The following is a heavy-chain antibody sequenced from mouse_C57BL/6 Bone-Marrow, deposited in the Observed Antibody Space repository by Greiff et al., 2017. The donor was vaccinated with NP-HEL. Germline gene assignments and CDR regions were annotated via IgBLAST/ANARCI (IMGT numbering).Heavy chain of an antibody. Sequence: QVQLQQPGAELVKPGASVKLSCKASGYTFTSYWMQWVKQRPGQGLEGIGEIDPSDSYTNYNQKFKGKATLTVDTSSSTAYMQLSSLTSEDSAVYYCARDDYDEGGFAYWGQGTLVTVSA. J-gene: IGHJ3*01. CDR2: IDPSDSYT. CDR3: ARDDYDEGGFAY. CDR1: GYTFTSYW. D-gene: IGHD2-4*01. V-gene: IGHV1-50*01.